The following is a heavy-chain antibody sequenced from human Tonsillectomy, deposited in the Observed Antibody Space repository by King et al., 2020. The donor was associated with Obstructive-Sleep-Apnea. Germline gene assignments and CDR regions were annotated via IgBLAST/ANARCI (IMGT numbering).Heavy chain of an antibody. J-gene: IGHJ5*02. D-gene: IGHD3-10*01. CDR3: ARGTYYYGSGSYRLDWFDP. CDR1: GYTFSSYD. CDR2: MNPNSANT. Sequence: QLVQSGAEVKKPGASVKVSCKASGYTFSSYDINWVRQATGQGLEWMGWMNPNSANTGYAQKFQGRVTMTRNTSISTAYMELSSLRSEDTAVYYCARGTYYYGSGSYRLDWFDPWGQGTLVTVSS. V-gene: IGHV1-8*01.